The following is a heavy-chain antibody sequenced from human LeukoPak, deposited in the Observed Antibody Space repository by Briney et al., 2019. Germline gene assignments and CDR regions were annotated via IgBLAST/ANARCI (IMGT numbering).Heavy chain of an antibody. D-gene: IGHD2-15*01. V-gene: IGHV1-8*01. J-gene: IGHJ5*02. CDR1: GYTFTSYD. Sequence: ASVKVSCKASGYTFTSYDINWVRQATEQGLEWVGWMDPNSGKTGYAQKFQGRVTMTRDTSISTAYMELSSLRSDDTAVYYCARYAVVGATNWFDPWGQGTLVTVSS. CDR2: MDPNSGKT. CDR3: ARYAVVGATNWFDP.